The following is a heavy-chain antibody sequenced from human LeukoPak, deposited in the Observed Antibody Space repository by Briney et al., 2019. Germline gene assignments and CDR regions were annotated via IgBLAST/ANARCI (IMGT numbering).Heavy chain of an antibody. CDR2: ISGSGGST. Sequence: PGGSLRLSCAASGFTFSSYAMSWVRQAPGKGLEWVSAISGSGGSTYYADSVKGRFTISRDNAKNSLYLQMNSLRAEDTAVYYCARDMYYYDSSGYYYVPVAFDIWGQGTMVTVSS. CDR1: GFTFSSYA. J-gene: IGHJ3*02. D-gene: IGHD3-22*01. CDR3: ARDMYYYDSSGYYYVPVAFDI. V-gene: IGHV3-23*01.